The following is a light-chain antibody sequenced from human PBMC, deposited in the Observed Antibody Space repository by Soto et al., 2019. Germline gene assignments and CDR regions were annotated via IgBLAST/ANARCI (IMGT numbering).Light chain of an antibody. Sequence: EIVMTQSPGNLCLSPGVRATLSSWASQSVSSYLAWYQQKPGQAPRLLISDASDRATGIPDRFSGSGSGTDFTLTISRLVPEDFAVYYCQQYEDSPVTFGQGTKVDI. CDR1: QSVSSY. CDR2: DAS. V-gene: IGKV3-20*01. CDR3: QQYEDSPVT. J-gene: IGKJ1*01.